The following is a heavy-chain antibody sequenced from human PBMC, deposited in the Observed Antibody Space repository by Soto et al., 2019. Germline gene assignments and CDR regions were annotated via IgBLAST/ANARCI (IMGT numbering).Heavy chain of an antibody. J-gene: IGHJ4*02. V-gene: IGHV4-59*01. CDR1: GGSISSYY. D-gene: IGHD3-22*01. Sequence: SETLSLTCTVSGGSISSYYWSWIRQPPGKGLESIGYIYLRGTTKHQPSPNSRVTMPADTSKNQFSLKLKSVNAADKDVYYCERMNYYDTSGYTFEYWGQGMMVTVYS. CDR2: IYLRGTT. CDR3: ERMNYYDTSGYTFEY.